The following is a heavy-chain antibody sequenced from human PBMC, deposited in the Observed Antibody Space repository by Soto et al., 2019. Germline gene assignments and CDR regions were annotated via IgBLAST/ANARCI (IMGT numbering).Heavy chain of an antibody. Sequence: GGSLRLSCAASGFTVSSNYMSWVRQAPGKGLEWVSVIYSGGSTYYADSVKGRFTISRHNSKNTLYLQMNSLRAEDTAVYYCARPYYYGSGSYYNWGQGTLVTVSS. CDR3: ARPYYYGSGSYYN. V-gene: IGHV3-53*04. D-gene: IGHD3-10*01. J-gene: IGHJ4*02. CDR2: IYSGGST. CDR1: GFTVSSNY.